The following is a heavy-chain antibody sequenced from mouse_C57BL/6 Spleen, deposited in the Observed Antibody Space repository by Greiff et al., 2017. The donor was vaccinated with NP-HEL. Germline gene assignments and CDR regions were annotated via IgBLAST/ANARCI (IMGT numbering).Heavy chain of an antibody. CDR2: INPNNGGT. CDR1: GYTFTDYN. V-gene: IGHV1-22*01. CDR3: ARCGSSSWYFDV. D-gene: IGHD1-1*01. Sequence: VQLQQSGPELVKPGASVKMSCKASGYTFTDYNMHWVKQSHGKSLEWIGYINPNNGGTSYNQKFKGKATLTVNKSSSTAYMELRSLTSEDSAVYYCARCGSSSWYFDVWGTGTTVTVSS. J-gene: IGHJ1*03.